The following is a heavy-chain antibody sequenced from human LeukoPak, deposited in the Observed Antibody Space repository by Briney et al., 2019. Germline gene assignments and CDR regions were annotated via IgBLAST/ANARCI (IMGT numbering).Heavy chain of an antibody. V-gene: IGHV1-2*02. CDR3: ARVEGVHSSCDNFEAFDI. D-gene: IGHD6-6*01. CDR1: GYTFTSYY. J-gene: IGHJ3*02. CDR2: INPNSGGT. Sequence: GASVKVSCKASGYTFTSYYMHWVRQAPGQGLEWMGWINPNSGGTNYAQKFQGRVTMTRDTSISTAYMELSRLRSDDTDVYYCARVEGVHSSCDNFEAFDIWGQGTMVTVSS.